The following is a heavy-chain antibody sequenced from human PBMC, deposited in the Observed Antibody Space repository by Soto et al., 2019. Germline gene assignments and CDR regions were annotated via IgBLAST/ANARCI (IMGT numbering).Heavy chain of an antibody. D-gene: IGHD2-21*02. CDR2: IIPIFGTA. CDR3: ARGRRPKHIVVVTEGYYFDY. CDR1: GGTFSSYA. V-gene: IGHV1-69*12. J-gene: IGHJ4*02. Sequence: QVQLVQSGAEVKKPGSSVKVSCKASGGTFSSYAISWVRQAPGQGLEWMGGIIPIFGTANYAQKFQGRVTITADESTSTAYMELSSLRSEDTAVYYCARGRRPKHIVVVTEGYYFDYWGQGTLVTVSS.